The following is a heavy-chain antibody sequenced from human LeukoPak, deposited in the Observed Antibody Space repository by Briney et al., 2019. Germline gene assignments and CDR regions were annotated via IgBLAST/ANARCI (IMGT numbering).Heavy chain of an antibody. CDR3: ARAYYYGSGYHYGMDV. CDR2: INPNSGGT. D-gene: IGHD3-10*01. CDR1: GYTFTGYY. J-gene: IGHJ6*02. V-gene: IGHV1-2*04. Sequence: ASVKVSCKASGYTFTGYYMHWVRQAPGQGLEWMGWINPNSGGTNYAQKFQGWVTMTRDTSISTAYMELSRLRSDDTAVYYCARAYYYGSGYHYGMDVWGQGTTVTVSS.